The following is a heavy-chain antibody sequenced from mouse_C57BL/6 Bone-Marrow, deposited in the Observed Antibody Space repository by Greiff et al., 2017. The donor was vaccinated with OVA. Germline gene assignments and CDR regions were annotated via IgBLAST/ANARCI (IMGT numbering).Heavy chain of an antibody. J-gene: IGHJ4*01. CDR2: IDPEDGDT. V-gene: IGHV14-4*01. Sequence: EVQLQESGAELVRPGASVKLSCTASGFNIKDDYMHWVKPRPEQGLEWIGWIDPEDGDTEYASKFQGKATITADTSSNTAYLQLSSLTSEDTAVYYCTLYYAYAMDYWGQGTAVTVSS. CDR1: GFNIKDDY. CDR3: TLYYAYAMDY. D-gene: IGHD1-1*01.